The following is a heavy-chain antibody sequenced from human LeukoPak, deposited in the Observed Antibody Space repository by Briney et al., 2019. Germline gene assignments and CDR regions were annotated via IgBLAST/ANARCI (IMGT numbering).Heavy chain of an antibody. Sequence: GRSLRLSCAASGFTFDDYAMHWVRQAPGKGLEWVSGISWNSGSIGYADSVKGRFTISRDNAKSSLYLQMNSLRAEDTALYYCAKSYYYDSSPFDYWGQGTLVTVSS. J-gene: IGHJ4*02. CDR1: GFTFDDYA. D-gene: IGHD3-22*01. CDR3: AKSYYYDSSPFDY. CDR2: ISWNSGSI. V-gene: IGHV3-9*01.